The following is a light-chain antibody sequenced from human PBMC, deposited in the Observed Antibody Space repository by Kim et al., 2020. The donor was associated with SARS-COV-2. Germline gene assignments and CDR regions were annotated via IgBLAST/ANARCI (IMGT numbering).Light chain of an antibody. CDR2: DAS. CDR1: QSISSW. CDR3: QQYNSYSYT. J-gene: IGKJ2*01. Sequence: SASVGDRVTITCRASQSISSWLAWYQQKPGKAPKLLIYDASTLASGVPSRFSGSGSGTEFTLTISCLQPDDFATYYCQQYNSYSYTFGQGTKLEI. V-gene: IGKV1-5*01.